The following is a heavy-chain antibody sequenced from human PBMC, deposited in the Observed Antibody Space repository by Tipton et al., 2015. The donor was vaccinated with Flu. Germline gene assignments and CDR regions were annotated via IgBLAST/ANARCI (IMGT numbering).Heavy chain of an antibody. CDR3: ARAEIGDFDY. Sequence: TLSLTCTVYGGSVSGYFWSWIRQPPGKGLEWIGSIYHNGDIHFNPSLKSRVSISVDTSNNRFSLNLTSVTAADTAVYYCARAEIGDFDYWGQGTLVTVSS. D-gene: IGHD2/OR15-2a*01. CDR2: IYHNGDI. J-gene: IGHJ4*02. V-gene: IGHV4-34*01. CDR1: GGSVSGYF.